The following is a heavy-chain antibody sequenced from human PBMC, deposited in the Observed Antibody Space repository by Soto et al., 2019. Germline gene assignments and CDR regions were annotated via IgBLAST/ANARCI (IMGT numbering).Heavy chain of an antibody. CDR3: ARKGHCSGGSCYQYSYYGMDV. Sequence: QVQLVESGGGVVQPGRSLRLSCAASGFTFSSYGMHWVRQAPGKGLEWVAVIWYDGSNKYYADSVKGRFTISRDNSKNTLYMQMNSVRAEDTAVYYCARKGHCSGGSCYQYSYYGMDVWGQGTTVTVSS. CDR2: IWYDGSNK. CDR1: GFTFSSYG. D-gene: IGHD2-15*01. V-gene: IGHV3-33*01. J-gene: IGHJ6*02.